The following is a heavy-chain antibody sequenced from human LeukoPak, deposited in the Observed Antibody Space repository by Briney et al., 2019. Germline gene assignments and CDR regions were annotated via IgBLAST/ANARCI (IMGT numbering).Heavy chain of an antibody. CDR2: ISSSSSYI. D-gene: IGHD6-19*01. CDR3: ARDRLAVAGRYYYYGMDV. CDR1: GFTFSTYS. Sequence: GGSLRLSCEVSGFTFSTYSMNWVRQAPGKGLEWVSSISSSSSYIYYADSVKGRFTISRDNAKNSLYLQMNSLRAEDTAVYYCARDRLAVAGRYYYYGMDVWGQGTTVTVSS. J-gene: IGHJ6*02. V-gene: IGHV3-21*01.